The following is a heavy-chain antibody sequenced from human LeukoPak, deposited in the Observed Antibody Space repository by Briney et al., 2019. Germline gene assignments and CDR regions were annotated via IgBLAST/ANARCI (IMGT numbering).Heavy chain of an antibody. V-gene: IGHV3-74*01. Sequence: PGGSLRLSCAASGFTFSSYWMHRVRQAPGKGLVWVSRINSGGSSTNYADSVKGRFTISRDNAKNTLYLQTNSLRAEDTAVYFCARASTTVPNLLDNWGQGTLVTVSS. CDR1: GFTFSSYW. J-gene: IGHJ4*02. CDR2: INSGGSST. D-gene: IGHD4-17*01. CDR3: ARASTTVPNLLDN.